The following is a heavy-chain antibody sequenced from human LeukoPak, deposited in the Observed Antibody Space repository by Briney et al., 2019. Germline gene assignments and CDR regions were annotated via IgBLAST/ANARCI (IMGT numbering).Heavy chain of an antibody. CDR3: ARGSLLRSMDV. CDR1: GGSFSGYY. Sequence: SETLSLTCAVYGGSFSGYYWSWIRQPPGKGLEWIGEINHSGSTNYNPPLKSRVTISVDTSKNQFSLKLSSVTAADTAVYYCARGSLLRSMDVWGQRTTVTVSS. V-gene: IGHV4-34*01. J-gene: IGHJ6*02. CDR2: INHSGST. D-gene: IGHD3-3*01.